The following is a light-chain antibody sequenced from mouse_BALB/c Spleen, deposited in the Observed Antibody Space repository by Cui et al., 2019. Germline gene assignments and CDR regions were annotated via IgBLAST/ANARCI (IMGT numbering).Light chain of an antibody. CDR3: VQYAQFPPT. Sequence: DILMTQSPSSMSVSLGDTVSITCHASQGISSNIGWLQQKPGKSFKGLIYHGTNLEEGVPSRFSGSGSGADYSLTISSLESEDFADYYCVQYAQFPPTFGAGTKLELK. CDR2: HGT. V-gene: IGKV14-100*01. J-gene: IGKJ5*01. CDR1: QGISSN.